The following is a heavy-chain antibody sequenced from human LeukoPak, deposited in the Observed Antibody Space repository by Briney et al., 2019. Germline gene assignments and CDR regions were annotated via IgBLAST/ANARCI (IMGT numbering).Heavy chain of an antibody. CDR1: GNYW. D-gene: IGHD2-2*01. CDR3: ASLSQKYCSSTSCGIDY. J-gene: IGHJ4*02. CDR2: INSDGSWT. Sequence: GGSLRLSCAASGNYWMHWVRQAPGKGLVWVSHINSDGSWTSYADSVKGRFTISRDNAKNSLYLQMNSLRAEDTAVYYCASLSQKYCSSTSCGIDYWGQGTLVTVSS. V-gene: IGHV3-74*01.